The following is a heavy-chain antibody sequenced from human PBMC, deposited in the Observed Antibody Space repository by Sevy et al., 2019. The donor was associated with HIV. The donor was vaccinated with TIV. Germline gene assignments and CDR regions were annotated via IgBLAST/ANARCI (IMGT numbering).Heavy chain of an antibody. J-gene: IGHJ6*02. V-gene: IGHV1-69*13. CDR2: IIPIFGTA. Sequence: ASVKVSCKASGGTFSSYAISWVRQAPGQGLEWMGGIIPIFGTANYAQKFQGRVTITADESTSTAYMELSSLRSEDTAMYYCARDRRYYDSSGNNYYYGMDVWGQGTTVTVSS. D-gene: IGHD3-22*01. CDR1: GGTFSSYA. CDR3: ARDRRYYDSSGNNYYYGMDV.